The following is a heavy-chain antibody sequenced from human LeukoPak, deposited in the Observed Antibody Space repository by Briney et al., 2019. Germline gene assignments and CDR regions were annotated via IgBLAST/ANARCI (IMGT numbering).Heavy chain of an antibody. V-gene: IGHV1-8*03. CDR2: MNPNSGNT. J-gene: IGHJ5*02. CDR1: GYTFSSYD. CDR3: ARSIPVWKELRREWLDT. Sequence: ASVKLSCKASGYTFSSYDINWVRQATGQGLEWMGWMNPNSGNTGFAQKFQGRVTITMNTSISTAYMELSSLTSEDSAVYYCARSIPVWKELRREWLDTWGQGTQVTVSS. D-gene: IGHD2-21*01.